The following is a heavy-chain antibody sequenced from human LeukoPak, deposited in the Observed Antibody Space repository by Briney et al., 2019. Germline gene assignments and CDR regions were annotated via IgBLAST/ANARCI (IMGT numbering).Heavy chain of an antibody. CDR3: ARHVVAVGFDY. D-gene: IGHD3-22*01. CDR1: GFTFSNYS. CDR2: ISSSSGYI. V-gene: IGHV3-21*01. Sequence: GGSLRLSCAASGFTFSNYSMNWVRQAPGKGLEWVSSISSSSGYISYADSVKGRFTISRDNAKNSLYLQMNSLRAEDTAVYYCARHVVAVGFDYWGQGTLVTVFS. J-gene: IGHJ4*02.